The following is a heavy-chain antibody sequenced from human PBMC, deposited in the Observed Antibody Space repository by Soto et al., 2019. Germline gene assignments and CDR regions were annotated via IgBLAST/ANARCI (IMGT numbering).Heavy chain of an antibody. D-gene: IGHD6-13*01. Sequence: SETLSLTCTVSGGSISSYYWSWIRQPPGKGLEWIGYIYYSGSTNYNPSLKSRVTISVDTSKNQFSLKLSSVTAADTAVYYCARAAAGILLDYWGQGTLVPVSS. CDR1: GGSISSYY. CDR2: IYYSGST. CDR3: ARAAAGILLDY. J-gene: IGHJ4*02. V-gene: IGHV4-59*01.